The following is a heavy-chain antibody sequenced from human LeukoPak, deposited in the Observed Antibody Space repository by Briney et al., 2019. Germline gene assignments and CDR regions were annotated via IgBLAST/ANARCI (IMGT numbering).Heavy chain of an antibody. CDR3: AREGYSYGPFDY. V-gene: IGHV4-59*01. Sequence: SETLSLTCTVSGGSISSYYWSWIRQPPGKGLEWIGYIYYSGSTNYNPSLKSRVTISVDTSKNQFSLKLSSVTAADTAAYYCAREGYSYGPFDYWGQGTLVTVSS. CDR2: IYYSGST. D-gene: IGHD5-18*01. J-gene: IGHJ4*02. CDR1: GGSISSYY.